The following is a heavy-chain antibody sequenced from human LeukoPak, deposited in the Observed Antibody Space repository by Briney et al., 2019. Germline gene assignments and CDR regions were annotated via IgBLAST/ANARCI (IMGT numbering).Heavy chain of an antibody. D-gene: IGHD3-9*01. Sequence: SQTLSLTCTVSGGSISSGAYYWSWIRQHPGKGLEWIGYIYYSGSTYYNPSLKSRVTISVDTSKNQFSLKLSSVTAADTAVYYCARGGGMTGPGSYNWFDPWGQGTLVTASS. J-gene: IGHJ5*02. CDR1: GGSISSGAYY. V-gene: IGHV4-31*03. CDR2: IYYSGST. CDR3: ARGGGMTGPGSYNWFDP.